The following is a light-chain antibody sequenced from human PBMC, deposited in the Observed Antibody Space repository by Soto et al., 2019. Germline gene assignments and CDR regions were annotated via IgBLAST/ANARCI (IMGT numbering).Light chain of an antibody. J-gene: IGKJ2*01. V-gene: IGKV3-20*01. CDR1: QSVSSSY. Sequence: EIVLTQSPGTLSLSPGERATLSCRASQSVSSSYLAWYQQKPGQAPGLLIYGASSRATGIPDRFSGSGSGTDFTLPISRLEPEDFAVYYCQQYASSPVYTFGQGTKLEIK. CDR3: QQYASSPVYT. CDR2: GAS.